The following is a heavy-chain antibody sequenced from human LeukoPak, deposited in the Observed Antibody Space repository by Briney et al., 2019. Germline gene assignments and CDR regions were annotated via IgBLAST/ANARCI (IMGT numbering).Heavy chain of an antibody. CDR1: GGSLSGHY. D-gene: IGHD2-2*01. Sequence: SETLSLTCTVGGGSLSGHYWGWIRQPPGKGLELVGHIYYTGPTFYNPSLNSRVTITLDTSRNQFSLRLTSVIAADTAVYYCARFSWGCSTASCYLTKWGQGALVTVSS. V-gene: IGHV4-59*11. J-gene: IGHJ4*02. CDR3: ARFSWGCSTASCYLTK. CDR2: IYYTGPT.